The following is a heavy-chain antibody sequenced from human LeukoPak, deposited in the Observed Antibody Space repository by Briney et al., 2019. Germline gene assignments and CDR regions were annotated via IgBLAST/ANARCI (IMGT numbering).Heavy chain of an antibody. CDR3: ARDREGYSYGLSHFDY. J-gene: IGHJ4*02. D-gene: IGHD5-18*01. CDR1: GFTFSSYW. Sequence: GGSLRLSCAASGFTFSSYWMHWVRQAPGKGLEWVSSISSSSSYIYYADSVKGRFTISRDNAKNSLYLQMNSLRAEDTAVYYCARDREGYSYGLSHFDYWGQGTLVTVSS. V-gene: IGHV3-21*01. CDR2: ISSSSSYI.